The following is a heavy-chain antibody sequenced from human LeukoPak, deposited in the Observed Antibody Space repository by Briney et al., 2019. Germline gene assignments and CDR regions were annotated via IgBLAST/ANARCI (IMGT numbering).Heavy chain of an antibody. CDR2: IYSAGTT. CDR1: GGSISSSSYY. Sequence: SETLSLTCTVSGGSISSSSYYWGWIRQPAGKGLEWIGRIYSAGTTTYNPALKSRVTMSIDMSKNQFSLTLRSMTAADTAVYYCARDKAWLDPWGQGTLVTVSS. D-gene: IGHD5-12*01. J-gene: IGHJ5*02. V-gene: IGHV4-61*02. CDR3: ARDKAWLDP.